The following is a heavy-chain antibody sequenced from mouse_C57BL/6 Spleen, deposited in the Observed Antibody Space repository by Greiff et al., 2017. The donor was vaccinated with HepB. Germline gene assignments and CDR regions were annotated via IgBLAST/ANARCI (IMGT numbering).Heavy chain of an antibody. D-gene: IGHD3-3*01. CDR2: IRNKANGYTT. Sequence: EVQRVESGGGLVQPGGSLSLSCAASGFTFTDYYMSWVRQPPGKALEWLGFIRNKANGYTTEYSASVKCRFTISRDNSQSILYLQMNALRAEDSATYYCARYNPRLGQDYWGQGTTLTVSS. V-gene: IGHV7-3*01. CDR1: GFTFTDYY. J-gene: IGHJ2*01. CDR3: ARYNPRLGQDY.